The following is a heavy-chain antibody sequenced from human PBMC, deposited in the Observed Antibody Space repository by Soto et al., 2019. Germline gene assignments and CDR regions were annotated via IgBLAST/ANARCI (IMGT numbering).Heavy chain of an antibody. J-gene: IGHJ2*01. CDR1: GGSISSSNW. CDR3: ANFNGYFAL. Sequence: SETLSLTCAVSGGSISSSNWWSWVRQPPGKGLEWIGEIYYSGTTYYNPSLKSRVTISVDTSKNQFSLQLSSVTAADTAVYYCANFNGYFALRARGTLVTVSS. V-gene: IGHV4-4*02. CDR2: IYYSGTT.